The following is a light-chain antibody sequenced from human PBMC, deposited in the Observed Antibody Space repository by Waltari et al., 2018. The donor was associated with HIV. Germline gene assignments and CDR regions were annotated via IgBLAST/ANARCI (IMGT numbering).Light chain of an antibody. CDR1: SSDVGGYNY. V-gene: IGLV2-8*01. CDR3: SSYPGSFPWV. CDR2: EVT. J-gene: IGLJ3*02. Sequence: QSALTQPPSASGSPGQSVTISCTGSSSDVGGYNYVPWYQQHPGKAPKLIIYEVTKRPSGVPDRFSGSKSGNTASLTVSGLQAEDEADYYCSSYPGSFPWVFGGGTKLTVL.